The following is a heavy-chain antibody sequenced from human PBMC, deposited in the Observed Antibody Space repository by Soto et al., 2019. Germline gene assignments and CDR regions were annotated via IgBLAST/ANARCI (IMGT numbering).Heavy chain of an antibody. CDR3: AKDHDEDFGYDLDYFNH. CDR1: GFTFSDYY. CDR2: ISSSSRYT. D-gene: IGHD5-12*01. V-gene: IGHV3-11*05. Sequence: PGGSLRLSCAASGFTFSDYYMSWIRQAPGKGLEWVSYISSSSRYTSYADSVKGRFTISRDNAKNSLYLEMNSLRSEDTALYYCAKDHDEDFGYDLDYFNHWGQGTLVTVSS. J-gene: IGHJ4*02.